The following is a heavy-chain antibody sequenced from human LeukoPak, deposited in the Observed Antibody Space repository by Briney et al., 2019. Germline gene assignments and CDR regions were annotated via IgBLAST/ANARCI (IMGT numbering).Heavy chain of an antibody. CDR3: AKDHLRITIFGVVDYGMDV. D-gene: IGHD3-3*01. CDR1: GFTFSGYN. J-gene: IGHJ6*02. V-gene: IGHV3-48*04. CDR2: ISGTSKTI. Sequence: GSLRLSCTASGFTFSGYNMKWVRQAPGKGLEWVSHISGTSKTINYADSVKGRFTISRDNAKNSLYLQMNSLRAEDTALYYCAKDHLRITIFGVVDYGMDVWGQGTTVTVSS.